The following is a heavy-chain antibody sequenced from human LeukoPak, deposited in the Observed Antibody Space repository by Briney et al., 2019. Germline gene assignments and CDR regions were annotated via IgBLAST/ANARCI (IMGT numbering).Heavy chain of an antibody. CDR2: IIPILGIA. CDR1: GGTFSSYA. Sequence: SVKVSCKASGGTFSSYAISWVRQAPGQGLEWMGRIIPILGIANYAQKFQGRVTITADKSTSTAYMELSSLRSEDTAVYYCASIPDYYDSSGYDTDYWGQGTPVTVSS. D-gene: IGHD3-22*01. CDR3: ASIPDYYDSSGYDTDY. V-gene: IGHV1-69*04. J-gene: IGHJ4*02.